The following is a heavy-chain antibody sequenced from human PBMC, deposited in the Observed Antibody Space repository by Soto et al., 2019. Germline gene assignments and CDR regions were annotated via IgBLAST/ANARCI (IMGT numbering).Heavy chain of an antibody. J-gene: IGHJ4*02. V-gene: IGHV4-31*03. D-gene: IGHD2-15*01. CDR1: GGSISSGGYY. CDR3: AKDANVIWAVFDY. CDR2: IYYSGST. Sequence: PSETLSLTCTVSGGSISSGGYYWSWIRQHPGKGLEWIGYIYYSGSTYYNPSLKSRVTISVDTSKNQFSLKLSSVTAADTAVYYCAKDANVIWAVFDYWGQGTLVTVSS.